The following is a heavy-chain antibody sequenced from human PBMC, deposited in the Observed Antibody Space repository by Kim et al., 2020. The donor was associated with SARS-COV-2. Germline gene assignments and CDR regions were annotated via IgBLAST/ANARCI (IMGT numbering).Heavy chain of an antibody. Sequence: ASVKVSCKSSVYTFTSYAMNLVRQPPGQGLEWMGWSNTNTGNPTYAQGFTGRFVFPLDTSVSTAYLQISSLKAEYTAVYYFARDPVYHYGDNGYYCRHGT. J-gene: IGHJ4*01. CDR1: VYTFTSYA. CDR2: SNTNTGNP. V-gene: IGHV7-4-1*02. D-gene: IGHD4-17*01. CDR3: ARDPVYHYGDNGYY.